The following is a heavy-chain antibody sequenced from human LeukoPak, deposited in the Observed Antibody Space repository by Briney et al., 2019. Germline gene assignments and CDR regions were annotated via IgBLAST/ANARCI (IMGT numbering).Heavy chain of an antibody. Sequence: GGSLRLSCAASGFTFSSYAMSWVRQAPGKGLEWVSAISGSGGSTYYADSVKGRFTISRDNSKNTLYLQMNSLRAEDTAVYYCARIVGATFYFQHWGQGTLVTVSS. CDR1: GFTFSSYA. D-gene: IGHD1-26*01. J-gene: IGHJ1*01. CDR2: ISGSGGST. V-gene: IGHV3-23*01. CDR3: ARIVGATFYFQH.